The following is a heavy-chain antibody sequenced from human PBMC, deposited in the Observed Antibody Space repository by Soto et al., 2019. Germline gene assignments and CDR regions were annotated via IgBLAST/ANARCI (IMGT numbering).Heavy chain of an antibody. CDR1: GGTVTGYT. V-gene: IGHV1-46*01. CDR3: ASVPDDYGGMDV. Sequence: ASVKGSCKASGGTVTGYTMHWVRQAPGQRLEWMGWINPSGGSTSYAQKFQGRVTMTRDTSTSTVYMELSSLRSEDTAVHSCASVPDDYGGMDVWGQGTTVTVSS. J-gene: IGHJ6*02. D-gene: IGHD4-17*01. CDR2: INPSGGST.